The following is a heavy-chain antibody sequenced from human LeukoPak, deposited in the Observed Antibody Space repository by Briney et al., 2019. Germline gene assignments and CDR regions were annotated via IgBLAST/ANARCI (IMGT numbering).Heavy chain of an antibody. J-gene: IGHJ6*03. CDR3: AKKQLHCSGGSCYSIDYYYYMDV. Sequence: PGGSLRLSCAASGFIVSNTYMTWVRQAPGKGLEWVSAISGSGGSTYYADSVKGRFTISRDNSKNTLYLQMNSLRAEDTAIYYCAKKQLHCSGGSCYSIDYYYYMDVWGTGTTVTVSS. V-gene: IGHV3-23*01. CDR2: ISGSGGST. CDR1: GFIVSNTY. D-gene: IGHD2-15*01.